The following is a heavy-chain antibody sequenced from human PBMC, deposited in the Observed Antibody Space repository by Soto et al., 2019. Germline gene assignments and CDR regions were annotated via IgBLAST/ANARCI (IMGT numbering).Heavy chain of an antibody. Sequence: QVPLQESGPGLVKPSETLSLSCTVSGGSSSSYYWSWIRQPPGKGLEWIGYGHDSWGSHYNPSLKSRVAISLDTSKCQFSLKLPSVTATDTDLYYCVRQGFGALPGLVDVWGQGTTVTVSS. CDR2: GHDSWGS. CDR3: VRQGFGALPGLVDV. CDR1: GGSSSSYY. J-gene: IGHJ6*02. V-gene: IGHV4-59*08. D-gene: IGHD3-10*01.